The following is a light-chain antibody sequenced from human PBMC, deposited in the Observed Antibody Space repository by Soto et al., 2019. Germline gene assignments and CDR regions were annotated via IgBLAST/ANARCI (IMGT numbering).Light chain of an antibody. CDR3: SSYTSSSTLVV. Sequence: QSVLTQAASVSGSPGQSIIISCTGTSSDVGGYNYVSWYQQHPGKAPKLMIYDVSNRPSGVSNRFSGSKSGNTASLTISGLHAEDEADYYCSSYTSSSTLVVFGGGTKVTVL. J-gene: IGLJ2*01. V-gene: IGLV2-14*01. CDR1: SSDVGGYNY. CDR2: DVS.